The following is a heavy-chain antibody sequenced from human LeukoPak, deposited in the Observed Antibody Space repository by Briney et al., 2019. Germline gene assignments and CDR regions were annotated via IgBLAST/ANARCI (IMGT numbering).Heavy chain of an antibody. J-gene: IGHJ4*02. CDR3: AKSLIISYDSSPNDY. V-gene: IGHV3-74*01. Sequence: GGSLRPSCAASGFTFSDYWMHWVRQAPGKGLVWVSRIKSDGGLTNYADSVKGRFTISRDNTKNTLYLQLNSLRAEDTAVYYCAKSLIISYDSSPNDYWGQGTLVTVSS. CDR2: IKSDGGLT. CDR1: GFTFSDYW. D-gene: IGHD3-22*01.